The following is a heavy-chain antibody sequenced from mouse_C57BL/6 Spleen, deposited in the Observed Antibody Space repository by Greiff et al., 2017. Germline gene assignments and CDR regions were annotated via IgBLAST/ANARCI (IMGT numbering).Heavy chain of an antibody. CDR3: AMSYYYGSSYFDY. V-gene: IGHV1-69*01. J-gene: IGHJ2*01. D-gene: IGHD1-1*01. Sequence: QVQLQQPGAELVMPGASVKLSCKASGYTFTSYWMHWVKQRPGQGLEWIGEIDPSDSYTNYNQKFKGKSTLTVDKSSSTAYMQLSSLTSEDSAVYYCAMSYYYGSSYFDYWGQGTTLTVSS. CDR2: IDPSDSYT. CDR1: GYTFTSYW.